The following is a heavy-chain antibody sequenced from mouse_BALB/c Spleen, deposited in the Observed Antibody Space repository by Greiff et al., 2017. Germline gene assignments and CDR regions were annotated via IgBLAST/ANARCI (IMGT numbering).Heavy chain of an antibody. V-gene: IGHV5-4*02. CDR2: ISDGGSYT. J-gene: IGHJ3*01. CDR3: ASDGYYYGSSPFAY. Sequence: EVQGVESGGGLVKPGGSLKLSCAASGFTFSDYYMYWVRQTPEKRLEWVATISDGGSYTYYPDSVKGRFTISRDNAKNNLYLQMSSLKSEDTAMYYCASDGYYYGSSPFAYWGQGTLVTVSA. CDR1: GFTFSDYY. D-gene: IGHD1-1*01.